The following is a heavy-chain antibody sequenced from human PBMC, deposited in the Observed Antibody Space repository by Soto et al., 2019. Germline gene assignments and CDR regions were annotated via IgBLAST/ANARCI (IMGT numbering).Heavy chain of an antibody. J-gene: IGHJ4*02. V-gene: IGHV4-34*01. CDR3: ARRYCSSTSCTGEPYFDY. Sequence: SETLSLTCAVDGGSFSGYYWSWIRQPPGKGLEWIGEINHSGSTNYNPSLKSRVTISVDTSKNQFSLKLSSVTAADTAVYYCARRYCSSTSCTGEPYFDYWGQGTLVTVSS. CDR2: INHSGST. D-gene: IGHD2-2*01. CDR1: GGSFSGYY.